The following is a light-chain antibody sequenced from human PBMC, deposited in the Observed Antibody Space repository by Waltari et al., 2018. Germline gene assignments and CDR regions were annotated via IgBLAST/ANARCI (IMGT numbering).Light chain of an antibody. V-gene: IGKV3-15*01. CDR3: QQYNNWPRT. J-gene: IGKJ1*01. CDR2: GAS. Sequence: EIVMTHSPATCSVSPGERATLSCRPSQIVSSKLACYQQKPGQAPRLLIYGASTRATGIPARFSGSGSGTEFTLTISSLQSEDFAVYYWQQYNNWPRTFGQGTKVEIK. CDR1: QIVSSK.